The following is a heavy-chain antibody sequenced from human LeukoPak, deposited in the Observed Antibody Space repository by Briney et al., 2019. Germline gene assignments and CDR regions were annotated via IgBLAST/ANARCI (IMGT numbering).Heavy chain of an antibody. D-gene: IGHD5-12*01. Sequence: GGSLRLSCAASGFIFTKYWMHWVRQAPGKGLVWVSHVNSDGSATSYADSVKGRFTISRDNAKNTLYLQMNSLRAEDTAVYYCAKGGSPRNYFDYWGQGTLVTVSS. CDR2: VNSDGSAT. CDR1: GFIFTKYW. CDR3: AKGGSPRNYFDY. J-gene: IGHJ4*02. V-gene: IGHV3-74*01.